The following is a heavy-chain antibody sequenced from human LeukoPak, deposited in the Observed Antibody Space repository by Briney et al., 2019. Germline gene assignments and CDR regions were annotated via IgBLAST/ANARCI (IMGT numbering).Heavy chain of an antibody. J-gene: IGHJ3*02. CDR1: GFTFTIFG. Sequence: PGGSLRLSCAASGFTFTIFGLNWVRQAPGKGPEWVSCIDARSGITYYADSVQGRFTISRDDARESVFLQMDGLRVDDTAVYYCARTYDFGRGPPGDAFDNWGPGTWVIVSA. D-gene: IGHD3-3*01. CDR3: ARTYDFGRGPPGDAFDN. CDR2: IDARSGIT. V-gene: IGHV3-48*01.